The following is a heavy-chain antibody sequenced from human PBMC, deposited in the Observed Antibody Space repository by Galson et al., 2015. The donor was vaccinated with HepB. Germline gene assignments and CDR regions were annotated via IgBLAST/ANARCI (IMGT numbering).Heavy chain of an antibody. V-gene: IGHV7-4-1*02. Sequence: SVKVSCKASGYTFTSYAMNWVRQAPGQGLEWMGWINTNTGNPTYAQGFTGRFVFSLDTSVSTAYLQISSLKAEDTAVYYCARAEGPLFGLGYGDYEGDAFDIWGQGTMVTVSS. J-gene: IGHJ3*02. CDR2: INTNTGNP. CDR1: GYTFTSYA. CDR3: ARAEGPLFGLGYGDYEGDAFDI. D-gene: IGHD4-17*01.